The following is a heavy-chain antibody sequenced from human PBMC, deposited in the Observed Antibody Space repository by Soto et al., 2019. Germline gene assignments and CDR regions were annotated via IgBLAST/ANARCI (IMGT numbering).Heavy chain of an antibody. J-gene: IGHJ6*02. CDR3: QYDFWSGYYARYYYYGMDV. CDR1: GGTFSSYA. V-gene: IGHV1-69*13. Sequence: SAKVSCKASGGTFSSYAISWVRHAPGQGLEWMGGIIPIFGTANYAQKFQGRVTITADESTSTAYMELSSLRSEDTAVYYCQYDFWSGYYARYYYYGMDVWGQGTTVTVSS. CDR2: IIPIFGTA. D-gene: IGHD3-3*01.